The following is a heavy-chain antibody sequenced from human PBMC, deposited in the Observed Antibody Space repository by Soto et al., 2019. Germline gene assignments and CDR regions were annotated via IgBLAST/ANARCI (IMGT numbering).Heavy chain of an antibody. V-gene: IGHV4-34*01. CDR1: GWSFSGYY. Sequence: SETLSLTCAVYGWSFSGYYWSWIRQPPGQGLEWIGEINHSGSTNYNPSLKSRVTISVDTSKNQFSLKMSSVTAADTAVYYCARGGSVVITTWGFYYYYGMDVWGQGTTVT. D-gene: IGHD3-22*01. CDR2: INHSGST. CDR3: ARGGSVVITTWGFYYYYGMDV. J-gene: IGHJ6*02.